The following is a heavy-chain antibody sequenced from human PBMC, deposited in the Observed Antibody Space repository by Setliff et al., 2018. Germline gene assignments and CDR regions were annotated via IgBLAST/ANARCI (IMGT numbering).Heavy chain of an antibody. J-gene: IGHJ4*02. V-gene: IGHV1-18*01. CDR2: ISTYNDKT. CDR3: ARYNVLATAHDF. Sequence: GASVKGSCKASGYTFTNYGISWVRQAPGQGLEWMGWISTYNDKTDYAQNLQGIVTMTIATSTSTAYMELRSLRSDDTAVYYVARYNVLATAHDFWGRGTLVTVSS. CDR1: GYTFTNYG. D-gene: IGHD2-8*02.